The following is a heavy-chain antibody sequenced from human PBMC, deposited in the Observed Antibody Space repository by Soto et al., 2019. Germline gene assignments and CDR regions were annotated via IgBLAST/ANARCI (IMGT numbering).Heavy chain of an antibody. CDR2: IYYSGST. J-gene: IGHJ4*02. D-gene: IGHD3-22*01. CDR3: ARAAFDYDSSGYYRLFAY. Sequence: QVQLQESGPGLVKPSETLSLTCTVSGGSVSSGSYYWSWIRQPPGKGLEWIGYIYYSGSTNYNPSLKRRVTISVDTSKNQFSLKLSSVTAADTAVYYCARAAFDYDSSGYYRLFAYWGQGTLVTVSS. CDR1: GGSVSSGSYY. V-gene: IGHV4-61*01.